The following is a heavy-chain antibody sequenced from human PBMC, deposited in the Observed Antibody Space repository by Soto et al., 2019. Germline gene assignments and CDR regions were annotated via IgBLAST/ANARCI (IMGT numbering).Heavy chain of an antibody. CDR3: ARGLIRYGSERPDH. V-gene: IGHV3-30-3*01. J-gene: IGHJ5*02. CDR1: GFTFSSYA. D-gene: IGHD3-10*01. Sequence: PGGSLRLSWAASGFTFSSYAMRRVLQAPGKGLEWVAVISYDGSNKYYADSVKGRFTISRDNSKNTLYLQMNSLRAEDTAVYYCARGLIRYGSERPDHWGQGTLVTVSS. CDR2: ISYDGSNK.